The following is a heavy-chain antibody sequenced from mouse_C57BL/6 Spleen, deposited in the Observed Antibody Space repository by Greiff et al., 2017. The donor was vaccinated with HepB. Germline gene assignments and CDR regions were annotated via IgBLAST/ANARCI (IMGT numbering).Heavy chain of an antibody. CDR2: IDPSDSYT. D-gene: IGHD2-1*01. Sequence: QVQLQQSGAELVKPGASVKLSCKASGYTFTSYWMQWVKQRPGQGLEWIGEIDPSDSYTNYNQKFKGKATLTVDTSSSTAYMQLSSLTSEDSAVYYCARRGYGNYFAYWGQGTLVTVSA. J-gene: IGHJ3*01. CDR1: GYTFTSYW. V-gene: IGHV1-50*01. CDR3: ARRGYGNYFAY.